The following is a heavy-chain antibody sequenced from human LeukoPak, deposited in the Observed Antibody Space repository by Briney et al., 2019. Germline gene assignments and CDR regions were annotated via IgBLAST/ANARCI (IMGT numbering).Heavy chain of an antibody. J-gene: IGHJ6*03. D-gene: IGHD3-16*01. CDR2: ISGSGGST. Sequence: PGESLRLSCEASGFTFSSYGMSWVRQAPGKGLEWVSAISGSGGSTYYADSVKGRFTISRDNSKNTLYPQMNSLRAEDTAVYYCAKVHDYVWGTGADYYYMDVWGKGTTVTISS. CDR1: GFTFSSYG. CDR3: AKVHDYVWGTGADYYYMDV. V-gene: IGHV3-23*01.